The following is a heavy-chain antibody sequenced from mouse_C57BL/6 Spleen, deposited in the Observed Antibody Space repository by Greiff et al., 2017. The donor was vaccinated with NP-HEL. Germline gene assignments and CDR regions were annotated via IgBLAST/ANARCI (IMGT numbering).Heavy chain of an antibody. CDR2: ISSGSSTI. Sequence: EVQVVESGGGLVKPGGSLKLSCAASGFTFSDYGMHWVRQAPEKGLEWVAYISSGSSTIYYADTVKGRSTISRDNAKNTLFLQMTSLKSEDTAMYYCAMRVKWYYYAMDYWGQGTSVTVSS. CDR1: GFTFSDYG. D-gene: IGHD2-3*01. CDR3: AMRVKWYYYAMDY. V-gene: IGHV5-17*01. J-gene: IGHJ4*01.